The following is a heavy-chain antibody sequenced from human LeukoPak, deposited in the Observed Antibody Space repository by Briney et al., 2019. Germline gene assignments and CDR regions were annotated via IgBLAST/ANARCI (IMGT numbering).Heavy chain of an antibody. CDR2: IYPGDSDT. J-gene: IGHJ5*01. Sequence: GESLKISCKGSGYGFTNYWIGWVRQMPVKGLEWMGSIYPGDSDTKYSPSFQGQVTISVDKSTNTAYLQWKSLKASDTAMYYCARGDVVRGVSWFDSWGQGALVTVSS. D-gene: IGHD2-21*02. CDR3: ARGDVVRGVSWFDS. V-gene: IGHV5-51*01. CDR1: GYGFTNYW.